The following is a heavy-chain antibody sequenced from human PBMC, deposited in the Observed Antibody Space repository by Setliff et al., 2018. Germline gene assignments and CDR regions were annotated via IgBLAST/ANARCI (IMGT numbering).Heavy chain of an antibody. Sequence: VASVKVSCKTSGYSFTNYFIHWVRQAPGQGLEWMGVIDPSGDTTSFAQRFQGRVPLTSDTSTTTIYMELSSLRSEDTAIYYCARGAWFGALTIGGWIDPWGQGTLVTVSS. CDR2: IDPSGDTT. J-gene: IGHJ5*02. CDR3: ARGAWFGALTIGGWIDP. D-gene: IGHD3-10*01. V-gene: IGHV1-46*01. CDR1: GYSFTNYF.